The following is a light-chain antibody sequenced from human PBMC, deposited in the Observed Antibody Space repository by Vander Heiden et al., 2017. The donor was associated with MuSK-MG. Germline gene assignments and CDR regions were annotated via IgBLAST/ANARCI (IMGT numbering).Light chain of an antibody. J-gene: IGLJ2*01. CDR2: RNN. CDR1: RSNIGSNT. V-gene: IGLV1-44*01. CDR3: SGWDKSLNWV. Sequence: QAVLTQPPSASGTPEQRLTISCSGSRSNIGSNTVNWYQQLPGKAPVLVFYRNNQRPSGVPDRFSGSHSGTSASLAISGLQSEDEASYYCSGWDKSLNWVFGGGTKLTVL.